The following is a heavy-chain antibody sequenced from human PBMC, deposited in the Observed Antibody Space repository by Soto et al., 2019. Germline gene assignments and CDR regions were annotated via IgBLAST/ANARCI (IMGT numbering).Heavy chain of an antibody. J-gene: IGHJ6*02. Sequence: SETLSLTCTVSGDSISSYYWSWIRQPPGKGLEWIGYIHYSGSTNYNPSLKSRVTISVDTSKNQFSLRLSSVTAADTAVYYCARDRADFWSGYSFGYYYGMDVWGQGTTVTVSS. CDR3: ARDRADFWSGYSFGYYYGMDV. V-gene: IGHV4-59*01. CDR1: GDSISSYY. D-gene: IGHD3-3*01. CDR2: IHYSGST.